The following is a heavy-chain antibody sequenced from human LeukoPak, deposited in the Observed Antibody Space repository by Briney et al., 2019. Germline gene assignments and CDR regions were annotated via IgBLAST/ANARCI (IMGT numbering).Heavy chain of an antibody. CDR3: ARDQHSSSGSFDY. CDR1: GFTFRSHW. D-gene: IGHD6-6*01. V-gene: IGHV3-7*01. Sequence: GGSLRLSCEGSGFTFRSHWMSWVRQAPGKGLEWVANIHQYGGEKYYVDSVRGRFSISRDNAKNSLYLQMNSLRAEDTAVYYCARDQHSSSGSFDYWGQGTLVTVSS. CDR2: IHQYGGEK. J-gene: IGHJ4*02.